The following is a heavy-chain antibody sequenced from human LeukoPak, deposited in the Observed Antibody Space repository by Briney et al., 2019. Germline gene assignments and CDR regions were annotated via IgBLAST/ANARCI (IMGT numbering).Heavy chain of an antibody. D-gene: IGHD2-21*02. CDR3: AREGLSYCGGDCYP. V-gene: IGHV4-39*02. CDR2: IYYSGST. J-gene: IGHJ5*02. Sequence: SETLSLTCTVSGGSISSSSYYWDWIRQPRGKGLEWIGSIYYSGSTYYNPSLKSRVTISVDTSKNQFSLKLSSVTAADTAVYYCAREGLSYCGGDCYPWGQGTLVTVSS. CDR1: GGSISSSSYY.